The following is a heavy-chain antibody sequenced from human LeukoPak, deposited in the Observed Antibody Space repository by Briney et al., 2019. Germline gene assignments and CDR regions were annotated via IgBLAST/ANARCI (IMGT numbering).Heavy chain of an antibody. CDR3: ARTTSSSWSFDY. CDR2: IKQDGSEK. J-gene: IGHJ4*02. D-gene: IGHD6-13*01. V-gene: IGHV3-7*01. Sequence: GGSLRLSCAASGFTFSSYAMHWVRQAPGKGLEWVANIKQDGSEKYYVDSVKGRFTISRDNAKNSLYLQMNSLRAEDTAVYYCARTTSSSWSFDYWGQGTLVTVSS. CDR1: GFTFSSYA.